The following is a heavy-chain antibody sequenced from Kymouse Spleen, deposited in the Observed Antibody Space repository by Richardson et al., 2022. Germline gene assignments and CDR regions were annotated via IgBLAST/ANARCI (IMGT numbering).Heavy chain of an antibody. D-gene: IGHD1-14*01. V-gene: IGHV3-9*01. J-gene: IGHJ5*02. CDR1: GFTFDDYA. Sequence: EVQLVESGGGLVQPGRSLRLSCAASGFTFDDYAMHWVRQAPGKGLEWVSGISWNSGSIGYADSVKGRFTISRDNAKNSLYLQMNSLRAEDTALYYCAKDMGYNQKGWFDPWGQGTLVTVSS. CDR3: AKDMGYNQKGWFDP. CDR2: ISWNSGSI.